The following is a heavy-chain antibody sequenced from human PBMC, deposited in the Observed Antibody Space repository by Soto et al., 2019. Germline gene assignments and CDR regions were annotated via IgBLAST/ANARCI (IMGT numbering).Heavy chain of an antibody. Sequence: ESGGGLVQPGGSLRLSCAASGFTFSSYGMSWVRQAPGKGLEWVSTIDSSGGATFYTDSVKGRFTISRDNSKNTLYLQMNSLRVEDTAVYHCAKDGALVRGVILDYYYGMDVWGQGTTVTVSS. D-gene: IGHD3-10*01. J-gene: IGHJ6*02. CDR1: GFTFSSYG. CDR3: AKDGALVRGVILDYYYGMDV. V-gene: IGHV3-23*01. CDR2: IDSSGGAT.